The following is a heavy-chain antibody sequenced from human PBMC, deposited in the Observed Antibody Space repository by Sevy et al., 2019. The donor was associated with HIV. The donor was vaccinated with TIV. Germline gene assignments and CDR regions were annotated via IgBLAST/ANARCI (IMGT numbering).Heavy chain of an antibody. J-gene: IGHJ5*02. Sequence: GESLKISCAASGFTFSSHWMTWVRQAPGKGLEWVANIKQDGSDKYYVASVKGRFTISRDNGKNSLYLQMNSLRVEDTAVYYCARGGAAISWGLGTLVTVSS. D-gene: IGHD3-3*01. CDR2: IKQDGSDK. V-gene: IGHV3-7*04. CDR1: GFTFSSHW. CDR3: ARGGAAIS.